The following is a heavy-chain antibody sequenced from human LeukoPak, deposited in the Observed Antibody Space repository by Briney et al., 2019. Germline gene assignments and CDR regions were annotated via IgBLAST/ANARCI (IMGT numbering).Heavy chain of an antibody. CDR2: IYYSGST. Sequence: SETLSLTCTVSGGSISSYYWSWIRQPPGKGLEWLGYIYYSGSTNYNPSLKSRVTISVDTSKNQFSLKLSSVTAADTAVYYCAKTASGSGSANWGQGTLVTVSS. D-gene: IGHD1-26*01. CDR3: AKTASGSGSAN. V-gene: IGHV4-59*01. J-gene: IGHJ4*02. CDR1: GGSISSYY.